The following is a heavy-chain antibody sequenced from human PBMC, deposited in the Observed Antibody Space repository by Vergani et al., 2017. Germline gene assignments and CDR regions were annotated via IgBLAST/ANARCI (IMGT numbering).Heavy chain of an antibody. D-gene: IGHD6-19*01. Sequence: EVQMLDSGGGLVQPGGSLRLSCAASGFTFSTYVMRWVRPAPGKGLEWVSTLSASDSRMHYAASVKGRFTISRDISKNTLFLHMNSLRPEDTAVYYCAKVGRSEVAGTFGAFDIWGQGTMVTVSS. CDR2: LSASDSRM. V-gene: IGHV3-23*01. J-gene: IGHJ3*02. CDR1: GFTFSTYV. CDR3: AKVGRSEVAGTFGAFDI.